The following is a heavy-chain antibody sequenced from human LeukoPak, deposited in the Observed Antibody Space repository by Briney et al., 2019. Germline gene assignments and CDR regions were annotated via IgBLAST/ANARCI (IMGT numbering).Heavy chain of an antibody. Sequence: YPSETLSLTCTVSGYSISSGYSWGWIRQPPGKGLEWIGSIYHSGSTFYNPSLKSRVTISVDTSKNQFSLKLSSVTAADTAVYYCARGPYYYDSSGNFDYWGQGTLVTVSS. CDR1: GYSISSGYS. D-gene: IGHD3-22*01. V-gene: IGHV4-38-2*02. CDR3: ARGPYYYDSSGNFDY. CDR2: IYHSGST. J-gene: IGHJ4*02.